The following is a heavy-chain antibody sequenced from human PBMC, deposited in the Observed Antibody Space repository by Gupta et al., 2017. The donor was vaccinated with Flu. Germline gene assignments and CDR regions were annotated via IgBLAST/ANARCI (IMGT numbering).Heavy chain of an antibody. Sequence: QVQLVESGGGVVQPGRSLRLSCAASGFTFRSYGMHWVRQAPGKGLEWVAVISYDGSNKYYADSVKGRFTISRDNSKNTLYLQMNSLRAEDTAVYYCAKFSGSSGYYYANYWGQGTLVTVSS. CDR1: GFTFRSYG. CDR2: ISYDGSNK. J-gene: IGHJ4*02. CDR3: AKFSGSSGYYYANY. D-gene: IGHD3-22*01. V-gene: IGHV3-30*18.